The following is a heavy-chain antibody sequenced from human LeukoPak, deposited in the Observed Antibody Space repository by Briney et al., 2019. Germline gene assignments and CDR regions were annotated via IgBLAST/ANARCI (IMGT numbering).Heavy chain of an antibody. J-gene: IGHJ6*03. Sequence: PPENLSRNCTVSSGSICSYYWSWIRQPPGQGLEGIVYIYYSGSTNDNPSLKSRVTISVDTSKNQFSLKLSSVTAADTAVYYCARAIDYSNIYYDYYYMDVWGKGTTVTVSS. CDR1: SGSICSYY. CDR2: IYYSGST. CDR3: ARAIDYSNIYYDYYYMDV. D-gene: IGHD4-11*01. V-gene: IGHV4-59*01.